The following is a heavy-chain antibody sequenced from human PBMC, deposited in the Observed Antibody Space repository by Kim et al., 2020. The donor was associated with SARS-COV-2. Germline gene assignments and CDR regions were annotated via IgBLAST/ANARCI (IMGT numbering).Heavy chain of an antibody. J-gene: IGHJ4*02. D-gene: IGHD6-13*01. CDR2: IYYSGST. CDR3: ARATQQLVRAFDY. Sequence: SETLSLTCTVSGGSISSYYWSWIRQPPGKGLEWIGYIYYSGSTNYNPSLKSRVTISVDTSKNQFFLKLSSVPAADTAVYYCARATQQLVRAFDYWGQGT. CDR1: GGSISSYY. V-gene: IGHV4-59*01.